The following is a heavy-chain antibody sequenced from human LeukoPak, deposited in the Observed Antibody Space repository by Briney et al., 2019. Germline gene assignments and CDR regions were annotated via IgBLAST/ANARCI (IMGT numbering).Heavy chain of an antibody. Sequence: ASVKVSCKASGYTFTGYYMHWVRQAPGQGLEWMGRINPNSGGTNYAQKFQGRVTMTRDTSICTAYMELNRLRSDDKAVYYCARLLPKFSSGWYPSYYWGQGNLVTVSS. CDR3: ARLLPKFSSGWYPSYY. J-gene: IGHJ4*02. D-gene: IGHD6-19*01. CDR2: INPNSGGT. CDR1: GYTFTGYY. V-gene: IGHV1-2*06.